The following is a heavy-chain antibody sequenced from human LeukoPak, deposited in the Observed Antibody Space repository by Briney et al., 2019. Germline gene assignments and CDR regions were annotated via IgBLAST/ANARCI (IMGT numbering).Heavy chain of an antibody. D-gene: IGHD2-2*01. Sequence: SVKVSCKASGGTFSSYAISWVRQAPGQGLEWMGGIIPIFGTANYAQNFQGRVTITADKSTSTAYMELSSLRSEDTAVYYCARGRYCSSTSCLFDYWGQGTLVTVSS. CDR3: ARGRYCSSTSCLFDY. CDR1: GGTFSSYA. J-gene: IGHJ4*02. V-gene: IGHV1-69*06. CDR2: IIPIFGTA.